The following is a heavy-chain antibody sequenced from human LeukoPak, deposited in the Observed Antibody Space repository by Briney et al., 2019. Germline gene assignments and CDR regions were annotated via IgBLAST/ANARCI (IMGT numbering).Heavy chain of an antibody. V-gene: IGHV4-34*01. J-gene: IGHJ4*02. CDR3: ARRRSDVWGSYRYQGRTPFDY. D-gene: IGHD3-16*02. CDR2: INHSGST. Sequence: SETLSLTCAVYGGSFSGYYWSWIRQPPGKGVEWIGEINHSGSTNYNPSLKSRVTISVDTSKNQFSLKLSSVTAADTAVYYCARRRSDVWGSYRYQGRTPFDYWGQGTLVTVSS. CDR1: GGSFSGYY.